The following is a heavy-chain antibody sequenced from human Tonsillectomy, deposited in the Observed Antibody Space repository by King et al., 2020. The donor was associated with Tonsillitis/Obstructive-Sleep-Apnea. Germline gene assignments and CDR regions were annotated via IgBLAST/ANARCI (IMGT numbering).Heavy chain of an antibody. CDR3: AREGGGWEQWLVYFDY. D-gene: IGHD6-19*01. CDR1: GYSFTGYY. CDR2: INPNGGGT. V-gene: IGHV1-2*06. J-gene: IGHJ4*02. Sequence: QLVQSGAEVKKPGASVKVSCKASGYSFTGYYMHWVRQAPGQGLEWMGRINPNGGGTDYAQKFQGRVTMTRDTSISTAYMELSRLTSDDTAVYYCAREGGGWEQWLVYFDYWGQGTLVTVSS.